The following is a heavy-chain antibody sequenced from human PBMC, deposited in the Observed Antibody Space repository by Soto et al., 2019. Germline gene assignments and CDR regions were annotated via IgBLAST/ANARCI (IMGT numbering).Heavy chain of an antibody. Sequence: SETLSLTCAVYGGSFSGYYWSWIRQPPGKGLEWIGEINHSGSTNYNPSLKSRVTISVDTSKNQFSLKLSSVTAADTAVYYCASRYYDFWSGYRTPYYYGMDVWGQGTTVTVSS. CDR3: ASRYYDFWSGYRTPYYYGMDV. CDR2: INHSGST. V-gene: IGHV4-34*01. CDR1: GGSFSGYY. J-gene: IGHJ6*02. D-gene: IGHD3-3*01.